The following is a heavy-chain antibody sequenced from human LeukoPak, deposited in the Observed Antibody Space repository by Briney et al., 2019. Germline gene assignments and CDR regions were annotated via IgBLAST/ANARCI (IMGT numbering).Heavy chain of an antibody. V-gene: IGHV3-64*02. CDR1: GFTFSMYS. J-gene: IGHJ4*02. D-gene: IGHD2-15*01. Sequence: GGSPRLSCAASGFTFSMYSMHWVRQAPGKGLECVSAINSDGSSTYYADSVRGRFTISRDNSKNTLYLQMGSLITEDMAVYYCARVLAGYDYWGQGTLVTVSS. CDR2: INSDGSST. CDR3: ARVLAGYDY.